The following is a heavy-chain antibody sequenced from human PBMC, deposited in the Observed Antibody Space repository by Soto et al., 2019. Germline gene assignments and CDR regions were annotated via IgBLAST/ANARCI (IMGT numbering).Heavy chain of an antibody. J-gene: IGHJ4*02. D-gene: IGHD6-6*01. CDR2: MNPNSGNT. CDR3: ASPLSSSSGGDY. Sequence: QVQLVQYGAEVKKPGASVKVSCKASGYACTSYAINWVRQATGQGLEWMGWMNPNSGNTGYAQKFQGRVTMTRNTSISIAYTELSSLRSEDTAVYYCASPLSSSSGGDYWGQGTLVTVSS. CDR1: GYACTSYA. V-gene: IGHV1-8*01.